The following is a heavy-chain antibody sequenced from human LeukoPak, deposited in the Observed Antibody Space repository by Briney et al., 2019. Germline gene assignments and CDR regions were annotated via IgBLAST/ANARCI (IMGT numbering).Heavy chain of an antibody. J-gene: IGHJ4*02. CDR3: ARGRYYDTLDY. D-gene: IGHD3-22*01. V-gene: IGHV3-66*02. CDR1: GFTVSSNY. CDR2: IYSGGST. Sequence: GGSLRLSCAASGFTVSSNYMNCVRQAPGKGLEWVSVIYSGGSTYYADSVKGRFTISRDNSKNTLFLQMSSLRTEDTAVYYCARGRYYDTLDYWGQGTLVTVSS.